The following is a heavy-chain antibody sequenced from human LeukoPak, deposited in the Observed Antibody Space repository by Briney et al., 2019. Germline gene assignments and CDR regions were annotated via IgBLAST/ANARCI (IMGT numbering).Heavy chain of an antibody. D-gene: IGHD3-22*01. V-gene: IGHV3-7*01. Sequence: PGGSLRLSCAASGFTFSNYWMTWVRQVPGKGLEWVANIHKAGSERYYVDSVKGRFAIFRDNAKNALYLQMSSLRAEDTAVYYCAKYLYENSSGYYEDYWGQGTLVTVSS. J-gene: IGHJ4*02. CDR1: GFTFSNYW. CDR2: IHKAGSER. CDR3: AKYLYENSSGYYEDY.